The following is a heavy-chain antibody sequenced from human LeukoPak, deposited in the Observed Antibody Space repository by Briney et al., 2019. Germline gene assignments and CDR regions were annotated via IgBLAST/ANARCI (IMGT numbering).Heavy chain of an antibody. CDR1: GFTFSSYA. CDR3: VRDHHRRLYDSQARDTFDI. J-gene: IGHJ3*02. V-gene: IGHV3-30*04. CDR2: ISYDGNNK. D-gene: IGHD3-22*01. Sequence: GGSLRLSCAASGFTFSSYAMHWVRQAPGKGLEWVAVISYDGNNKYYADSVKGRFTISRDNAKNSLYLQVNSLRAEDTAVYYCVRDHHRRLYDSQARDTFDIWGQGTMVTVSS.